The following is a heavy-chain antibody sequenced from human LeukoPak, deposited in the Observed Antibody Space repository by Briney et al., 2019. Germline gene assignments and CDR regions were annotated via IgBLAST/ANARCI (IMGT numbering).Heavy chain of an antibody. D-gene: IGHD2-2*01. CDR3: ARDSRLGAAAIEY. J-gene: IGHJ4*02. Sequence: PSETLSLTWTVSGGSISSSSYYWGWIRQPPGKGLEWIGSIYYSGSTYYNPSLKSRVTISVDTSKNQFSLKLSSVTAADTAVYYCARDSRLGAAAIEYWGQGTLVTVSS. V-gene: IGHV4-39*07. CDR2: IYYSGST. CDR1: GGSISSSSYY.